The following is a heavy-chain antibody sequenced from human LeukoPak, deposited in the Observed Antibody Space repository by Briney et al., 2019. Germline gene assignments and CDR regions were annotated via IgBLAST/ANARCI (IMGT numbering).Heavy chain of an antibody. V-gene: IGHV5-51*01. CDR1: GYSFTSYW. J-gene: IGHJ6*02. CDR3: ARGDTAMAPNYYYGMDV. D-gene: IGHD5-18*01. CDR2: IYPGDSDT. Sequence: GESLKISCQGSGYSFTSYWIGWVRQMPGKGLEWMGIIYPGDSDTRYSPSFQGQVTISADKSISTAYLQWSSLKASDTAMYYCARGDTAMAPNYYYGMDVWGQGTTVTVSS.